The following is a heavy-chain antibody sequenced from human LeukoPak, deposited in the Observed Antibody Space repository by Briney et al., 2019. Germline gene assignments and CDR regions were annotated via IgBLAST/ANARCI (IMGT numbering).Heavy chain of an antibody. V-gene: IGHV4-38-2*02. Sequence: SETLSLTCTVSGYSISSGYYWGWIRQPPGKRLEWIGSIYHSGSTYYNPSLKSRVTISVDTSKNQFSLKLSSVTAADTAVYYCARGYDILTGPPGGYWGQGTLVTVSS. CDR1: GYSISSGYY. CDR2: IYHSGST. CDR3: ARGYDILTGPPGGY. J-gene: IGHJ4*02. D-gene: IGHD3-9*01.